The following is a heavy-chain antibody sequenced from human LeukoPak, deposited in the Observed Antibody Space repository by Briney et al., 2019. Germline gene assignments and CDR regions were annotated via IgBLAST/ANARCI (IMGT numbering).Heavy chain of an antibody. CDR2: INHSGST. J-gene: IGHJ4*02. V-gene: IGHV4-34*01. CDR1: GGSFSGYY. CDR3: ARDLGTYYYDSSGIG. D-gene: IGHD3-22*01. Sequence: PSETLSLTCAVYGGSFSGYYWSWIRQPPGKGLEWIGEINHSGSTNYNPSLKSRVTISVDTSKNQFSLKLSSVTAADTAVYYCARDLGTYYYDSSGIGWGQGTLVTVSS.